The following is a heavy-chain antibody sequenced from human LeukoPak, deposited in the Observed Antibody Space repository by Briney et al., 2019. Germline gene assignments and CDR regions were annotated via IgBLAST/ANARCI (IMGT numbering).Heavy chain of an antibody. J-gene: IGHJ5*02. CDR2: IWRGGNYK. CDR3: VIDPPDSGWAFWS. CDR1: GFNFRMHA. D-gene: IGHD6-19*01. V-gene: IGHV3-33*01. Sequence: PGRSLTLSCSASGFNFRMHAMHWVRQAPGKGMEWVAMIWRGGNYKFYVDSVKGRSTIFRDDSSSMLYLQMDSLTAEDTAVYYCVIDPPDSGWAFWSWGQGALVTVSS.